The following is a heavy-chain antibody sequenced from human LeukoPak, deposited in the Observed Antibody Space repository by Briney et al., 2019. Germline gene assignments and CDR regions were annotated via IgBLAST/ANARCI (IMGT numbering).Heavy chain of an antibody. D-gene: IGHD3-10*01. CDR2: IYYSGST. CDR3: ARRRYYGSGSYRPNWFDP. Sequence: SETLSLTCTVSGGSISSYYWSWIRQPPGKGLEWIGYIYYSGSTNYNPSLKSRVIISVDTSKNQFSLKLSSVTAADTAVYYCARRRYYGSGSYRPNWFDPWGQGTLVTVSS. J-gene: IGHJ5*02. CDR1: GGSISSYY. V-gene: IGHV4-59*12.